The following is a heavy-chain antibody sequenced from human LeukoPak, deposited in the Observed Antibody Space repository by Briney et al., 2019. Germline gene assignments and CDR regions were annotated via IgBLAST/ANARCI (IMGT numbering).Heavy chain of an antibody. Sequence: PGGSLRLSCAASGFTFNTYGMHWVRQAPGKGLEWVAVISYDGSNKYYADSVKGRFTISRDNSKNTLYLQMNSLRAEDTAVYYCVKSRSRKMITFGGVERWFDPWGQGTLVTVSS. CDR1: GFTFNTYG. CDR3: VKSRSRKMITFGGVERWFDP. V-gene: IGHV3-30*18. D-gene: IGHD3-16*01. CDR2: ISYDGSNK. J-gene: IGHJ5*02.